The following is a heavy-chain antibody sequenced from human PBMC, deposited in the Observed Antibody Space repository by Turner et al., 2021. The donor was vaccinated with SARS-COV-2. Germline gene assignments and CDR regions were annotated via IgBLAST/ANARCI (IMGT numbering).Heavy chain of an antibody. J-gene: IGHJ5*02. CDR2: VSSGGNS. CDR1: GGPIDTISYN. V-gene: IGHV4-39*01. D-gene: IGHD4-17*01. Sequence: QLQLQESGPGVVKPSETLSLTCTVSGGPIDTISYNWGWIRHSPGKGLEWIGSVSSGGNSYHNPSLKSRVTMSVDRSKNQFSLNLSSVTAADTALYYCARHGPTSTTKAFDPWGQGTLVTVSS. CDR3: ARHGPTSTTKAFDP.